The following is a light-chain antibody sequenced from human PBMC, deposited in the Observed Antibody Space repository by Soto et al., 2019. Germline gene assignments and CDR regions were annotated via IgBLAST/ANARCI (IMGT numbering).Light chain of an antibody. CDR3: SSYTTSNTRQIV. V-gene: IGLV2-14*01. J-gene: IGLJ1*01. CDR2: DVS. CDR1: SSDVGCYTY. Sequence: QSALTQPASVSGSPGQAITISCTGTSSDVGCYTYVSWYQQHPGKAPKFIIYDVSNRPSGVSNRFSGSKSGNTASLTISGLQAEDEADYYCSSYTTSNTRQIVFGTGTKVTVL.